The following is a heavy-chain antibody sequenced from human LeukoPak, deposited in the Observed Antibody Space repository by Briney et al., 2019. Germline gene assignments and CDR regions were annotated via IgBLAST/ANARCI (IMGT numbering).Heavy chain of an antibody. CDR2: ISSSSSYI. CDR1: GFTYSSYS. V-gene: IGHV3-21*01. D-gene: IGHD2-2*01. J-gene: IGHJ4*02. CDR3: ARDLCTSCYYFDY. Sequence: GGSLRLSCAASGFTYSSYSLYWVRQAPGKGLEWVSSISSSSSYIYYADPVKGRFTISRDNAKNSLYLQMNSLRAEDTAVYNWARDLCTSCYYFDYWGQGTLFTVSS.